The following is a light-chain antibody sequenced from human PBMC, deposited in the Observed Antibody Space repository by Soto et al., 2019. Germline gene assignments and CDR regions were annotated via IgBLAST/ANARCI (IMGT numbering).Light chain of an antibody. J-gene: IGKJ2*01. CDR1: QSISTW. V-gene: IGKV1-5*03. CDR3: QQYNSYPYT. Sequence: DIQMTQSPSTLSSSVGDRVTITCRASQSISTWLAWYQQRPGKAPKLLIYKASSLESGVPSRFSGSGSGTEFTLTISSLQPDDFATYYCQQYNSYPYTFGQGTKLEIK. CDR2: KAS.